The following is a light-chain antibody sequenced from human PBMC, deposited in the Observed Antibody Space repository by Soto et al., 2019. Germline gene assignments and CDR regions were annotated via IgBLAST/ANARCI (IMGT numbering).Light chain of an antibody. Sequence: DIQLTQSPSAMSASVGDRVTITCRASQGISNRLAWFQQKPGKVPQHLIYAVSSLQSGVPSRFSGSGSGTEFTLTISTLQPEDSATYYCLQHNSYPLTFGGGTKVEIK. CDR1: QGISNR. CDR3: LQHNSYPLT. V-gene: IGKV1-17*03. CDR2: AVS. J-gene: IGKJ4*01.